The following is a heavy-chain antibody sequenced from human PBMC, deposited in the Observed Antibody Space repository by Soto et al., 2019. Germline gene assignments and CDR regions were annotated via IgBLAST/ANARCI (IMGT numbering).Heavy chain of an antibody. CDR3: ASAGAYCGGDCPP. CDR1: GGTFSSYA. D-gene: IGHD2-21*02. J-gene: IGHJ5*02. V-gene: IGHV1-69*13. Sequence: GASVKVSCKASGGTFSSYAIGWVRQAPGQGLEWMGGIIPIFGTANYAQKFQGRVTITADESTSTAYMELSSLRSEDTAVYYCASAGAYCGGDCPPWGQGTLVTAPQ. CDR2: IIPIFGTA.